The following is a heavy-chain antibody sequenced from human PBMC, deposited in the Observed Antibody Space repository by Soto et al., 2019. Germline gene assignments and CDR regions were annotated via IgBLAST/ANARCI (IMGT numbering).Heavy chain of an antibody. V-gene: IGHV1-69*13. Sequence: SVKVSCKASGGTFSSYAISWVRQAPGQGLEWMGGIIPIFGTANYAQKFQGRVTITADESTSTAYMELSSLRSEDTAVYYCARVGVYYYDSSGYFRRVFDYWGQGTLVTVSS. J-gene: IGHJ4*02. CDR3: ARVGVYYYDSSGYFRRVFDY. CDR2: IIPIFGTA. CDR1: GGTFSSYA. D-gene: IGHD3-22*01.